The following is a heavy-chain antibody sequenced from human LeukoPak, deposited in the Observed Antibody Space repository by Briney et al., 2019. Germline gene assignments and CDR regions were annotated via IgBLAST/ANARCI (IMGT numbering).Heavy chain of an antibody. J-gene: IGHJ4*02. V-gene: IGHV3-53*01. CDR2: FYSGGST. CDR1: GFTVSSNY. Sequence: PGGSLRLSCAASGFTVSSNYMSWVRQAPGKGLEWVSVFYSGGSTYYADSVKGRFTISRDNSKNTLYLQMNSLRAEDTAVYYCARVGDYYNSSGYYYSYYFDYWGQGTLVTVSS. D-gene: IGHD3-22*01. CDR3: ARVGDYYNSSGYYYSYYFDY.